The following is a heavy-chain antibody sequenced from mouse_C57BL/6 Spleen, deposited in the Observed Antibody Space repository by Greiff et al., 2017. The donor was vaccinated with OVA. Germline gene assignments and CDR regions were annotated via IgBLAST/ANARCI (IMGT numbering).Heavy chain of an antibody. CDR1: GFTFSSYT. CDR2: ISGGGGNT. J-gene: IGHJ1*03. D-gene: IGHD1-1*01. Sequence: EVQLVESGGGLVKPGGSLKLSCAASGFTFSSYTMSWVRQTPEKRLEWVATISGGGGNTYYPDSVKGRFTISRDNAKNTLYLQMSSLRSEDTALYYCARQGPITTVVGYFDVWGTGTTVTVSS. V-gene: IGHV5-9*01. CDR3: ARQGPITTVVGYFDV.